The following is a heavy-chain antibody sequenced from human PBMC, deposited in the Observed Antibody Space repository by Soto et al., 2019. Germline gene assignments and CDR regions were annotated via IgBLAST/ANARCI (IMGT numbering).Heavy chain of an antibody. CDR3: ATVRGYCSGTTCFGP. CDR1: GFTFRNYW. CDR2: IAQDGSEK. Sequence: EVQLVESGGGLVQPGGSLRLTCVASGFTFRNYWMSWARQAPGKGLEWVANIAQDGSEKNYVDSAKGRFTISRDNGQNSLYLQMNSLRAEDTAMYYCATVRGYCSGTTCFGPWGQGALVTVSS. D-gene: IGHD2-15*01. V-gene: IGHV3-7*02. J-gene: IGHJ5*02.